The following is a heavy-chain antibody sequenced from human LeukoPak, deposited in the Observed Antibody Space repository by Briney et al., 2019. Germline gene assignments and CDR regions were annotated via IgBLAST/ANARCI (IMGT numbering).Heavy chain of an antibody. D-gene: IGHD3-9*01. CDR3: ARRTRYYDILTGYGYFDY. V-gene: IGHV4-61*02. CDR1: GGSISSASYY. Sequence: SQTLSLTCSVSGGSISSASYYWSWIRQPAGKGLEWIGRIYISGSINYSSSLKSRVTISVDTSKNQFSLKLSSVTAADTAVYYCARRTRYYDILTGYGYFDYWGQGTLVTVSS. J-gene: IGHJ4*02. CDR2: IYISGSI.